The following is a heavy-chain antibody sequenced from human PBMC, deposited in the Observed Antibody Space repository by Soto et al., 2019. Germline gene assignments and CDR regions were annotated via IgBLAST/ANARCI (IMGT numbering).Heavy chain of an antibody. CDR3: ARDVRGNWRGRWFDP. Sequence: QVQLQESGPGLVKPSETLSLTCTVSGGSISSYYWSWIRQPPGKGLEWIGYIYYSGSTNYNPSLKSRVTISVDTSKNQFSLKLSSVTAADTAVYYCARDVRGNWRGRWFDPWGQGTLVTVSS. CDR2: IYYSGST. CDR1: GGSISSYY. V-gene: IGHV4-59*01. D-gene: IGHD3-10*02. J-gene: IGHJ5*02.